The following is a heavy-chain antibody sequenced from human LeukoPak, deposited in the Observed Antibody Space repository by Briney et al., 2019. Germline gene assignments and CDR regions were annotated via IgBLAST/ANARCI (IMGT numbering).Heavy chain of an antibody. CDR1: GGSISSSSYY. V-gene: IGHV4-39*01. CDR2: IYYSGST. Sequence: SETLSLTCTVSGGSISSSSYYWGWIRQPPGKGLEWIGSIYYSGSTYYNPSLKSRVTISVDTSKNQFSLKLSSVTAADTAVYYCARLVDGDAGLFDYWGQGTLVTVSS. J-gene: IGHJ4*02. CDR3: ARLVDGDAGLFDY. D-gene: IGHD2-21*02.